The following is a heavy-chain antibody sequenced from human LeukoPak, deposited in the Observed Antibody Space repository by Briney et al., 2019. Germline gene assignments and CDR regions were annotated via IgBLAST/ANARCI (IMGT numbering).Heavy chain of an antibody. CDR2: IYTSGST. J-gene: IGHJ5*02. CDR3: ARGYSTYYYDSSGRTFDP. Sequence: SETLSLTCTVSGGSISSYYWSWIRQPAGKGLEWIGRIYTSGSTNYNPSLKSRVTMSVDTSKNQFSLKLSSVTAADTAVYYCARGYSTYYYDSSGRTFDPWGQGTLVTVSS. V-gene: IGHV4-4*07. CDR1: GGSISSYY. D-gene: IGHD3-22*01.